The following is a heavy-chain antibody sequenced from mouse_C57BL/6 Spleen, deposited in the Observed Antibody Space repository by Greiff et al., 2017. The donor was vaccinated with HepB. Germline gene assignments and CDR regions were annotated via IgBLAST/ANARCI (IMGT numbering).Heavy chain of an antibody. Sequence: EVKLMESGGDLVKPGGSLKLSCAASGFTFSSYGMSWVRQTPDKRLEWVATISSGGSYTYYPDSVKGRFTISRDNAKNTLYLQMSSLKSEDTAMYYCARRDDGSSWTYWGQGTLVTVSA. J-gene: IGHJ3*01. CDR1: GFTFSSYG. V-gene: IGHV5-6*02. CDR2: ISSGGSYT. CDR3: ARRDDGSSWTY. D-gene: IGHD1-1*01.